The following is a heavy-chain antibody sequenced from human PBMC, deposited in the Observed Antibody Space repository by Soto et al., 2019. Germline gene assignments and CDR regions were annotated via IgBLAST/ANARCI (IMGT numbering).Heavy chain of an antibody. D-gene: IGHD3-10*01. Sequence: PGGSLRLSCAASGFTFSSYGMHWVRQAPGKGLEWVAVISYDGSNKYYADSVKGRFTISRDNSKNTLYLQMNSLRAEDTAVYYCAKDLRGLVWPWGQGTLVTVSS. CDR2: ISYDGSNK. J-gene: IGHJ5*02. CDR3: AKDLRGLVWP. V-gene: IGHV3-30*18. CDR1: GFTFSSYG.